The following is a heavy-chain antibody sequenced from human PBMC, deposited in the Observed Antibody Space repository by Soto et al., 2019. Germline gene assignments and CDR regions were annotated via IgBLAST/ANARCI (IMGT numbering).Heavy chain of an antibody. CDR2: INPNSGGT. D-gene: IGHD6-13*01. CDR3: ARSLLDEYSSSWRSAYYGMDG. J-gene: IGHJ6*02. V-gene: IGHV1-2*02. CDR1: GFTFSAYY. Sequence: QVQLVQSGAEVKKPGASVKVSCKASGFTFSAYYIYWVRQAPGQGLEWIGWINPNSGGTNNAQKFQGRVTMTTATSTSTVYVELSALIPDATAVYYSARSLLDEYSSSWRSAYYGMDGWGQGTTVTVSS.